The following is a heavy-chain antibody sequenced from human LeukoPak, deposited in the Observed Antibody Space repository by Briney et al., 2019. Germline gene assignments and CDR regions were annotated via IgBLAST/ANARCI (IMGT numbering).Heavy chain of an antibody. CDR1: GGSISSYY. CDR3: ARDRGGSYQQGYYFDY. J-gene: IGHJ4*02. V-gene: IGHV4-59*01. D-gene: IGHD1-26*01. CDR2: IYYSGST. Sequence: PSETLSLTCTVSGGSISSYYWSWIRQPPGKGLEWIGYIYYSGSTNYNPSLKSRVTISVDTSKNQFSLKLSSVTAADTAVYYCARDRGGSYQQGYYFDYWGQGTLVTVSS.